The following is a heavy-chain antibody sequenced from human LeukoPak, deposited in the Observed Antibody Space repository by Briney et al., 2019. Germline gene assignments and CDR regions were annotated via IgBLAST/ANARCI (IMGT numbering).Heavy chain of an antibody. CDR2: IYYGGST. D-gene: IGHD3-10*01. J-gene: IGHJ4*02. Sequence: SETLSLTCTVSGGSISSRTHYGGWIRQPPGKGLEWIGNIYYGGSTYYNPSLKSRVTISVDTSKNQLSLKLSSVTAADTAVYYCARDPFRSSFDYWGQGTLVTVSS. CDR1: GGSISSRTHY. CDR3: ARDPFRSSFDY. V-gene: IGHV4-39*07.